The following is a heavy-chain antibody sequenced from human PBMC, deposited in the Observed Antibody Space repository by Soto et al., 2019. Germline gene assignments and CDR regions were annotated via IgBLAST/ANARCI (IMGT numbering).Heavy chain of an antibody. J-gene: IGHJ6*02. CDR3: AKDLNDIVVVTAIPGYYGMDV. V-gene: IGHV3-23*01. Sequence: GGSLRLSCAASGFTFSNYPMSWVRQAPGKGLEWVSTISRSGSTTYYADSVKGRFTISRDNSKNTLYLQMNSLRAEDTAVYYCAKDLNDIVVVTAIPGYYGMDVWGQGTTVTVSS. CDR2: ISRSGSTT. D-gene: IGHD2-21*02. CDR1: GFTFSNYP.